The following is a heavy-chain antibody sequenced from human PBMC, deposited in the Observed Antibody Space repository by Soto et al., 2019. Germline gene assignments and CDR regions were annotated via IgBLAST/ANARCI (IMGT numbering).Heavy chain of an antibody. D-gene: IGHD3-22*01. J-gene: IGHJ4*02. CDR2: IYSLGNT. CDR1: GGSISSSSYY. V-gene: IGHV4-39*01. CDR3: ARQIYDSSGYYYAY. Sequence: QMQLQESGPGLVKPSETLSLPCTVSGGSISSSSYYWGWIRQPPGQGLEWLGTIYSLGNTYYNPSLKSRVTISVDKSKSQLFLKLSSVTAPDTAVYYCARQIYDSSGYYYAYWGQGTLVTVSS.